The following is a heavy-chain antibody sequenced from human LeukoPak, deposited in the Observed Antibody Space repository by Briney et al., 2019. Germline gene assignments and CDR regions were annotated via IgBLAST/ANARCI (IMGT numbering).Heavy chain of an antibody. Sequence: PSETLSLTCSVSGGSISGYYWSWIRQPPGKGLEWIGYIYYSGTTIYNPSLKSRLTISLYTSKNQFSLNLSSVTAADTAVYYCARTDTIFGVVIRDAFDIWGQGTMVTVSS. D-gene: IGHD3-3*01. CDR2: IYYSGTT. J-gene: IGHJ3*02. V-gene: IGHV4-59*08. CDR1: GGSISGYY. CDR3: ARTDTIFGVVIRDAFDI.